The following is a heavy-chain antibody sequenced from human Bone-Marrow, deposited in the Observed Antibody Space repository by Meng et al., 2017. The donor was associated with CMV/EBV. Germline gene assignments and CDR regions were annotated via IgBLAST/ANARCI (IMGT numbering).Heavy chain of an antibody. CDR3: ARAAHTIFGVVIMTDFDY. V-gene: IGHV1-69*05. J-gene: IGHJ4*02. D-gene: IGHD3-3*01. CDR1: GGTFSSYA. Sequence: SVKVSCKASGGTFSSYAISWVRQAPGQGLEWMGGIIPIFGTANYAQKFQGRVTITTDESTSTAYMELSSLRSEDTAVYYCARAAHTIFGVVIMTDFDYWGQGTLVTVSS. CDR2: IIPIFGTA.